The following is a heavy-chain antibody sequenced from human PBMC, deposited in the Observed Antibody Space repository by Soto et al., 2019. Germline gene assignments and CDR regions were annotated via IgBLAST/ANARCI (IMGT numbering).Heavy chain of an antibody. J-gene: IGHJ4*02. CDR1: SSSVSSYY. Sequence: SETLSLTCTVSSSSVSSYYWNWIRQSPGKGLEWIGYIYYSGYTNYNPSLKSRITISVDTSKNQFSLKVSSVTAADTAVYYCARGTSWQLPFDYWGQGTLVTVSS. CDR3: ARGTSWQLPFDY. D-gene: IGHD6-13*01. V-gene: IGHV4-59*02. CDR2: IYYSGYT.